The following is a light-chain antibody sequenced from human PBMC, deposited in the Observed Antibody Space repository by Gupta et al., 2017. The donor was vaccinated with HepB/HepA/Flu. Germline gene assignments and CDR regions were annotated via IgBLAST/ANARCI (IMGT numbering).Light chain of an antibody. CDR1: QSVSSN. V-gene: IGKV3-15*01. CDR3: QKYNDWPRT. J-gene: IGKJ1*01. Sequence: EIVMTQSPATLSVSPGERATLSCRASQSVSSNLAWYQQKPGQAPRLLISGASTRATGIPARFSGSGSGTEFTLTISSLQSEDCAVYYCQKYNDWPRTFGQGTKVEIK. CDR2: GAS.